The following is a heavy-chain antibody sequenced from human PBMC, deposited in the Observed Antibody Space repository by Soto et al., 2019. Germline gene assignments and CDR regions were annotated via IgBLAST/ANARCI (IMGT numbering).Heavy chain of an antibody. CDR2: IYHSGST. J-gene: IGHJ4*02. CDR1: GGSISRGGYS. V-gene: IGHV4-30-2*01. Sequence: PSETLSLTCAVSGGSISRGGYSWSWIREPPGKGLEWIGYIYHSGSTYYNPSLKSRVTISVDTSKNQFSLKLNSMTAADTAVYYCARHNYGSGSTYFDYWGQGTLVTVSS. CDR3: ARHNYGSGSTYFDY. D-gene: IGHD3-10*01.